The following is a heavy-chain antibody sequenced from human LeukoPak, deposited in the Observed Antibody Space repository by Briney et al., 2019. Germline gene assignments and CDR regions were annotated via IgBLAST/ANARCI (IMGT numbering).Heavy chain of an antibody. CDR1: GGSFSGYY. CDR2: INHSGST. CDR3: ARTPRYVLSPYTPYYYYYGMDV. Sequence: SETLSLTCAVYGGSFSGYYWSWIRQPPGKGLEWIGEINHSGSTNYNPSLKSRVTISVDTSKNQFSLKLSSVTAADTAVYYRARTPRYVLSPYTPYYYYYGMDVWGQGTTVTVSS. J-gene: IGHJ6*02. D-gene: IGHD1-14*01. V-gene: IGHV4-34*01.